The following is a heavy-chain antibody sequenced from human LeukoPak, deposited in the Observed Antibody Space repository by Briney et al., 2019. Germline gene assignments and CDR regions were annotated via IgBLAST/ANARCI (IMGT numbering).Heavy chain of an antibody. V-gene: IGHV4-30-4*08. D-gene: IGHD5-18*01. Sequence: SETLSLTCTVSGGSISSGDYYWSWIRQPPGKGLEWIGYIYYSGSTYYNPSLKSRVTISVDTSRNQFSLKLSSVTAADTAVYYCARWDTAMATFDYWGQGNLVTVSS. J-gene: IGHJ4*02. CDR2: IYYSGST. CDR3: ARWDTAMATFDY. CDR1: GGSISSGDYY.